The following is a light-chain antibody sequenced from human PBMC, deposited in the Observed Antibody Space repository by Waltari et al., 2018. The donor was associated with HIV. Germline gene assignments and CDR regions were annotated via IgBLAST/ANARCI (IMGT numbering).Light chain of an antibody. CDR1: QSIGNS. CDR2: SAS. CDR3: QQFNSFPFT. J-gene: IGKJ3*01. Sequence: DIQRTQSPSFVSASVGERVPHTCRASQSIGNSLAWYQQKPGQAPKLLINSASSLQSGVQSRFSDSGSGTDFTLTINSLQPEDFTTYYCQQFNSFPFTFGPGTKVDVK. V-gene: IGKV1-12*02.